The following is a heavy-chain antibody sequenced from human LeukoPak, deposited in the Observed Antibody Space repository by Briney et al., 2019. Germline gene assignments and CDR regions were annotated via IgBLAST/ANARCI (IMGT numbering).Heavy chain of an antibody. CDR1: GGSISSSY. V-gene: IGHV4-59*01. CDR3: AGGRWFDP. D-gene: IGHD3-16*01. CDR2: IYYSGTT. J-gene: IGHJ5*02. Sequence: SETLSLTCTVSGGSISSSYWNWIRQPPGKGLEWVGNIYYSGTTNYNPSLKSRVTISTDTSRNQVSLRLSSVTAADTAVYYCAGGRWFDPWGQGALVTVSS.